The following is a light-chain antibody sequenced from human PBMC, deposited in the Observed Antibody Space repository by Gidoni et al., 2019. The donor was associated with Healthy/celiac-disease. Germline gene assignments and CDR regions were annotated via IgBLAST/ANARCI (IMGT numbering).Light chain of an antibody. CDR3: QQYDNLPPKLT. CDR1: QDISNY. J-gene: IGKJ4*01. V-gene: IGKV1-33*01. Sequence: DIQMTQSPSSLSASVGDRVTITCQASQDISNYLNWYQQKPGKAPKLLIYDASNLETGVPSRFSGSGSGTDFTFTIRSLQPDYIATYYCQQYDNLPPKLTFGGGTKVEIK. CDR2: DAS.